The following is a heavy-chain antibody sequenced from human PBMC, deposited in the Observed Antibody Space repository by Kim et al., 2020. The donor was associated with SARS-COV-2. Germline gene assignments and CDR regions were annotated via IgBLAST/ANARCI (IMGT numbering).Heavy chain of an antibody. Sequence: GGSLRLSCAASGFTFSSYGMHWVRQAPGKGLEWVAVIWYDGSNKYYADSVKGRFTISRDNSKNTLYLQMNSLRAEDTAVYYCAKDRSSGPPYGMDVWGQGTTVTVSS. D-gene: IGHD6-19*01. CDR3: AKDRSSGPPYGMDV. J-gene: IGHJ6*02. V-gene: IGHV3-33*06. CDR1: GFTFSSYG. CDR2: IWYDGSNK.